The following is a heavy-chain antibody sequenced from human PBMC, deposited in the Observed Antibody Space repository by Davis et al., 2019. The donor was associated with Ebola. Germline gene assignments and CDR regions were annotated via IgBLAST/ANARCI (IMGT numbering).Heavy chain of an antibody. J-gene: IGHJ4*02. D-gene: IGHD6-13*01. CDR2: ISSSSSTI. CDR3: ARDSSSWYTAEKFDY. CDR1: GFTFSSYS. V-gene: IGHV3-48*04. Sequence: GESLKISCAASGFTFSSYSMNWVRQAPGKGLEWVSYISSSSSTIYYADSVKGRFTISRDNAKNSLYLQMNSLRAEDTAVYYCARDSSSWYTAEKFDYWGQGTLVTVSS.